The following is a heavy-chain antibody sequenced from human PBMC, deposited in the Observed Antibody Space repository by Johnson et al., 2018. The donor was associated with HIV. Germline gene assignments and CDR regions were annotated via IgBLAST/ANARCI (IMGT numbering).Heavy chain of an antibody. V-gene: IGHV3-38*03. D-gene: IGHD2-2*01. CDR2: ISGGST. CDR3: ARSVSIVVVPAATRGGAFDI. J-gene: IGHJ3*02. CDR1: GFTFSSNE. Sequence: EVQLVESGGGLVQPGGSLRLSCAASGFTFSSNEMSWVRQAPGKGLEWVSSISGGSTYYADSRKGRFTISRDNSKNTLYLQMNSLRAEDTAVYYCARSVSIVVVPAATRGGAFDIWGQGTMVTVSS.